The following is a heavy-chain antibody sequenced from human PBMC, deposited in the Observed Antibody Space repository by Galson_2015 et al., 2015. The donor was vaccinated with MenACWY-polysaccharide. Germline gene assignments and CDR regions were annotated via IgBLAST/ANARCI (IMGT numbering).Heavy chain of an antibody. Sequence: SLRLSCAASGFTFSNYWMNWVRQSPGTGVEWVSIIKYDGSITGCADSVKGRFTIARDNAKNTLYLQMDSLTAEDTAVYYCSRPLDSGTYALGYWGQGTLVTVSS. CDR1: GFTFSNYW. J-gene: IGHJ4*02. D-gene: IGHD3-10*01. CDR2: IKYDGSIT. V-gene: IGHV3-74*01. CDR3: SRPLDSGTYALGY.